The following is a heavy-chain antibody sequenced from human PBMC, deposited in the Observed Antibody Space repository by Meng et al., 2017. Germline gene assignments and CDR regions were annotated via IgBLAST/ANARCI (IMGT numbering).Heavy chain of an antibody. V-gene: IGHV1-69*06. CDR2: IIPIFGTA. CDR1: GGTFSSYA. Sequence: SVKVSCKASGGTFSSYAISWVRQAPGQGLEWMGGIIPIFGTANYAQKFQGRVTITADKSTSTAYMELSSLRSEDTAVYYCAKGYALRCLRGGGSCRRPNYYFAYWGQGTLVTVSS. J-gene: IGHJ4*02. D-gene: IGHD2-15*01. CDR3: AKGYALRCLRGGGSCRRPNYYFAY.